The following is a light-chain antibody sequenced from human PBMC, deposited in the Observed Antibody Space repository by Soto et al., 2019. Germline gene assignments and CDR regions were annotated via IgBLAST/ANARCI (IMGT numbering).Light chain of an antibody. Sequence: DIQMTQSPSSLSASGGDRVTITCRASQSISRFLNWYQQKSGKPPQLLIYAASSLQSGVPSRFSGSGSGTDFTLTISSLQPEDFATYYCQQTYITPPWTFGQGSKVEIK. J-gene: IGKJ1*01. CDR3: QQTYITPPWT. CDR2: AAS. V-gene: IGKV1-39*01. CDR1: QSISRF.